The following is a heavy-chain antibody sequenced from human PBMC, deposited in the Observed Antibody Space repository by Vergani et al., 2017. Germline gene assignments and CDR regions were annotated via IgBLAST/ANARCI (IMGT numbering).Heavy chain of an antibody. CDR2: IYYSGST. CDR3: ARAARIAAAGQTAFDI. D-gene: IGHD6-13*01. J-gene: IGHJ3*02. CDR1: GGSISSGGYY. V-gene: IGHV4-31*03. Sequence: QVQLQESGPGLVKPSQTLSLTCTVSGGSISSGGYYWSWLRQHPGKGLEWIGYIYYSGSTYYNPSLKSRVTISVDTSKNQFSLKLSSVTAADKAVYYCARAARIAAAGQTAFDIWGQGTMVTVSS.